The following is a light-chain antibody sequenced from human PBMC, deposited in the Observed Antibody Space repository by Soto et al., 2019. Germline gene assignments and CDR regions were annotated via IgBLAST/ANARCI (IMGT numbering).Light chain of an antibody. Sequence: DIQMTQSPSSLSASVGDRVTITCRASQSISSDLNWYQQKPGKAPKLLIYAASSLQSGVPSRFSGSGSRTDFTLTISSLQPEDFATYYCQQSHSTPRTFGGGTKVEIK. CDR2: AAS. CDR3: QQSHSTPRT. J-gene: IGKJ4*01. CDR1: QSISSD. V-gene: IGKV1-39*01.